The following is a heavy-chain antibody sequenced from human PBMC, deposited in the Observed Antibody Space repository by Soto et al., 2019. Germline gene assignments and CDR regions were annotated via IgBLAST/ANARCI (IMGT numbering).Heavy chain of an antibody. J-gene: IGHJ5*02. CDR2: VYHSGST. D-gene: IGHD1-26*01. Sequence: QVHLQESGPGLVRPSETLSLTCSVSGDSVNSADHYWSWIRQPPGKGLEWMGYVYHSGSTHYNPSLKSRITISIDTSTNRFSLKLPSVTAADTAVYFCARLRWEVEKNFFDPWGQGALVTVSS. V-gene: IGHV4-30-4*01. CDR1: GDSVNSADHY. CDR3: ARLRWEVEKNFFDP.